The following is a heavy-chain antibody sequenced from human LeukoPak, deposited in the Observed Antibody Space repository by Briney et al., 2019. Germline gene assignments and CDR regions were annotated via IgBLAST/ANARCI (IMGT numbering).Heavy chain of an antibody. CDR1: GGSFSGYY. J-gene: IGHJ4*02. CDR2: INHSGST. D-gene: IGHD6-19*01. CDR3: ARGESSGWHFDY. V-gene: IGHV4-34*01. Sequence: SETLSLTCAVYGGSFSGYYWSWIRQPPGKGLEWIGEINHSGSTNYNPSLKSRVTISVDTSKNQFSLKLSSATAADTAVYYCARGESSGWHFDYWGQGTLVTVSS.